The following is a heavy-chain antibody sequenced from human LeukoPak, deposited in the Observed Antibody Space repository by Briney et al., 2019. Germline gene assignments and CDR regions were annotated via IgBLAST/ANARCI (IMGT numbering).Heavy chain of an antibody. CDR2: INPNSGGT. D-gene: IGHD1-1*01. Sequence: ASVKVSCKTSGYTFTAYYIHWLRQAPGQGIEWMGWINPNSGGTKYAQKFQGRVTMTRDTSFSTVDMELNSLTSDDTAVYYCARDSNFLRPRGRFDPWGQGTLVTVSS. V-gene: IGHV1-2*02. J-gene: IGHJ5*02. CDR1: GYTFTAYY. CDR3: ARDSNFLRPRGRFDP.